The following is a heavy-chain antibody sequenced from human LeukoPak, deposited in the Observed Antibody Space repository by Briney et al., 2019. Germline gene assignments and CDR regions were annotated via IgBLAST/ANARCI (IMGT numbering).Heavy chain of an antibody. Sequence: GASVKVSCKASGYTFTSYGISWVRQAPGQGLEWMGWISAYNGNTNYAQKLQGRVTMTTDTSTSTAYMELRSLRSDDTAVYYCAREVVPAAIGPAFDYWGQGTLVTVSS. J-gene: IGHJ4*02. CDR3: AREVVPAAIGPAFDY. V-gene: IGHV1-18*01. D-gene: IGHD2-2*01. CDR2: ISAYNGNT. CDR1: GYTFTSYG.